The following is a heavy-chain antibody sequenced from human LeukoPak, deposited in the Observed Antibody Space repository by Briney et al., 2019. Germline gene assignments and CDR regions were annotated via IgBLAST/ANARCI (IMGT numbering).Heavy chain of an antibody. D-gene: IGHD6-19*01. CDR3: ATDWYSSGYYVN. V-gene: IGHV3-53*01. Sequence: PGGSLRLSCAASGFTFSSYSMSWVRQAPGKGLECVSIIYTGGNTYYADSVKGRFTISRDNSQNTLYLQMNNLRGEDTAVYYCATDWYSSGYYVNWGQGTLVMVSS. CDR1: GFTFSSYS. CDR2: IYTGGNT. J-gene: IGHJ4*02.